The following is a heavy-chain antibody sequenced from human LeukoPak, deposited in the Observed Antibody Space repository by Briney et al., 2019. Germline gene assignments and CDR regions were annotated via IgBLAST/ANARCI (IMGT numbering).Heavy chain of an antibody. CDR2: ISSSGSYK. J-gene: IGHJ6*02. V-gene: IGHV3-21*01. CDR1: GFTFRSSS. CDR3: ARSPSYYYYGMDV. Sequence: PGGSLRLSCTTSGFTFRSSSFNWVRQVPGKGLEWVASISSSGSYKYYADSVEGRFTISRDNSKNTLYLQMNSLRAEDTAVYYCARSPSYYYYGMDVWGQGTTVTVSS.